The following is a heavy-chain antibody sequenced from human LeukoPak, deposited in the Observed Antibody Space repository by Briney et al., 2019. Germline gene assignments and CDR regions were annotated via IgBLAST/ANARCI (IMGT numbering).Heavy chain of an antibody. J-gene: IGHJ4*02. CDR2: IYYSGST. CDR3: ARAYSSSYFFDS. D-gene: IGHD6-6*01. V-gene: IGHV4-39*01. Sequence: SETLSLTCTVSGGSISSSSYYWGWIRQPPGKGLEWIGSIYYSGSTYYNPSLKSRVTISVDTSKNQFSLKLSSVTAADTAVYYCARAYSSSYFFDSWGQGTLVTVSS. CDR1: GGSISSSSYY.